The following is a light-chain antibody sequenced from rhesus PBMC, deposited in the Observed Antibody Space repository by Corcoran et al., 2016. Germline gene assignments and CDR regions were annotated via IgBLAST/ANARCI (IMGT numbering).Light chain of an antibody. J-gene: IGKJ1*01. CDR1: QSLLHSNGNTY. CDR2: KVT. V-gene: IGKV2S2*01. Sequence: DIVMTQTPLSLPVTPGEPASISCRSSQSLLHSNGNTYLDWYLQKPGKSPRLLIYKVTNRESGGPDRFSGSGSGTDFTLKISRVEPEDVGVYYCMQSTKDPWTFGQGTKVEIK. CDR3: MQSTKDPWT.